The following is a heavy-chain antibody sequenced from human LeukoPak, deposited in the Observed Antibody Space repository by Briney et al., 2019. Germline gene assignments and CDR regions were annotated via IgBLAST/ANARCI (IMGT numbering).Heavy chain of an antibody. J-gene: IGHJ5*02. CDR3: ARDRGDGNWFDP. Sequence: ASVKVSCKASGYTFTGYYMHWVRQAPGQGLEWMGWINPSSGGTNYAQKFQGRVTMTRDTSISTAYMELSRLRSDDTAVYYCARDRGDGNWFDPWGQGTLVTVSS. CDR2: INPSSGGT. CDR1: GYTFTGYY. V-gene: IGHV1-2*02.